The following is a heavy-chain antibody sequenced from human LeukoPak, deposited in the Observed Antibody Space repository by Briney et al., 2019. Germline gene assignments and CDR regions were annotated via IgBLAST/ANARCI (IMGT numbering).Heavy chain of an antibody. CDR2: INPSGGST. CDR1: GYTFTSYY. V-gene: IGHV1-46*01. D-gene: IGHD2-2*01. Sequence: GASVKVSCKASGYTFTSYYMHWVRQAPGQGLEWMGIINPSGGSTSYAQKFQGRVTMTRDMSTSTVYMELSSLRSEDTAVYYCARDFQDIVVVPAAIDDYYYYYMDVWGKGTTVTVSS. J-gene: IGHJ6*03. CDR3: ARDFQDIVVVPAAIDDYYYYYMDV.